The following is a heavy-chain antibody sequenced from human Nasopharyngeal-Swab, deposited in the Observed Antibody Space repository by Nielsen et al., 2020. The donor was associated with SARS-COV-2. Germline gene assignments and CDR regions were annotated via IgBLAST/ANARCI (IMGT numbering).Heavy chain of an antibody. V-gene: IGHV1-46*01. CDR3: ARVRPGEVWLYFFDY. Sequence: ASVKVSCKASGYTFTSYYMHWVRQAPGQGLEWMGIINPSGGSTNYAQKFQGRVTITADESTSTAYMELSSLRSEDTAVYYCARVRPGEVWLYFFDYWGQGTLVTVSS. CDR1: GYTFTSYY. J-gene: IGHJ4*02. D-gene: IGHD3-16*01. CDR2: INPSGGST.